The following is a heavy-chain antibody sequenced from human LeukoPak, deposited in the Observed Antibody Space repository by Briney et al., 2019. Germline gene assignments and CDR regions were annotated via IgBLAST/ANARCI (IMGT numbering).Heavy chain of an antibody. CDR2: ISSSSSYI. Sequence: NPGGSLRLSCAASGFTFSSYSMNWVRQASGKGLEWVSSISSSSSYIYYADSVKGRFTISRDNAKNSLYLQMNSLRAEDTAVYYCARESDYYDSTDPSVYWGQGTLVTVSS. V-gene: IGHV3-21*01. CDR3: ARESDYYDSTDPSVY. CDR1: GFTFSSYS. J-gene: IGHJ4*02. D-gene: IGHD3-22*01.